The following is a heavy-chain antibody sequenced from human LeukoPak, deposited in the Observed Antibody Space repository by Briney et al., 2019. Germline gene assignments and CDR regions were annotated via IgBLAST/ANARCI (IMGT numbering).Heavy chain of an antibody. CDR3: APDIAVAGEYDAFDI. CDR1: GYTFTSYG. Sequence: ASVKVSCKASGYTFTSYGISWVRQAAGQGREWMGWISAYNGNTHYAQKLQGRVTMTTDTSTSTAYMELRSLRSDATAVYYCAPDIAVAGEYDAFDIWGQGTMVTVSS. V-gene: IGHV1-18*01. CDR2: ISAYNGNT. J-gene: IGHJ3*02. D-gene: IGHD6-19*01.